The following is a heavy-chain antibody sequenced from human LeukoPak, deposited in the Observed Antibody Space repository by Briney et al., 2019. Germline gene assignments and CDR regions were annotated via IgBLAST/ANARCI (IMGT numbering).Heavy chain of an antibody. Sequence: GASVKVSCKASGDTFASGNVFRAYYMHWVRQAPGQGLEWMGGINPHSGATLYAQMFQGRVSMTRDTSINTAYMELNRLTSDDTAVYFCARETYGPGIKSVAYWGQGSLVTVSS. D-gene: IGHD3-10*01. V-gene: IGHV1-2*02. CDR2: INPHSGAT. J-gene: IGHJ4*02. CDR3: ARETYGPGIKSVAY. CDR1: GDTFASGNVFRAYY.